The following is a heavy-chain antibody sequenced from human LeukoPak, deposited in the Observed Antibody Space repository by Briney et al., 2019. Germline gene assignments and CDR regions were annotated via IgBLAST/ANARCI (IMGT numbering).Heavy chain of an antibody. CDR3: AKDGGSCHYYYYYYMDV. CDR2: ISGSGGST. CDR1: GFSFSSYA. V-gene: IGHV3-23*01. Sequence: PGGSLRLSCAASGFSFSSYAMSWVRQAPGKGLEWVSAISGSGGSTYYADSVKGRFTISRDNSKNTLYLQMNSLRAEDTAVYYCAKDGGSCHYYYYYYMDVWGKGTTVTVFS. J-gene: IGHJ6*03. D-gene: IGHD3-10*01.